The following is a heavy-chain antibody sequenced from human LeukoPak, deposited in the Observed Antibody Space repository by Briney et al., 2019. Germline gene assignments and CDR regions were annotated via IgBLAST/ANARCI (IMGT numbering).Heavy chain of an antibody. J-gene: IGHJ4*02. V-gene: IGHV7-4-1*02. CDR3: ARDPDHYYDSSGYYGDY. Sequence: ASVKVSCKASGYTFTNYAMNWVRQAPGQGLEWMGWINTNTGNPTYAQGFTGRFVFSLDTSVSTAYLQISSLKAEDTAVYYCARDPDHYYDSSGYYGDYWGQGTLVTVSS. D-gene: IGHD3-22*01. CDR1: GYTFTNYA. CDR2: INTNTGNP.